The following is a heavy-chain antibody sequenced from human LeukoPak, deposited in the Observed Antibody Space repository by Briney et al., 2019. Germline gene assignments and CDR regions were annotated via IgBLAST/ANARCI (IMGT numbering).Heavy chain of an antibody. CDR2: ISGSGGST. V-gene: IGHV3-23*01. D-gene: IGHD2-2*01. Sequence: GGSLRLSCAASGFSFSSYGMSWVRRAPGKGLEWVSAISGSGGSTYYADSVKGRFTISRDNSKNTLYLQMNSLRAEDTAVYYCAKDRKYQLLCDYWGQGTLVTVSS. CDR1: GFSFSSYG. CDR3: AKDRKYQLLCDY. J-gene: IGHJ4*02.